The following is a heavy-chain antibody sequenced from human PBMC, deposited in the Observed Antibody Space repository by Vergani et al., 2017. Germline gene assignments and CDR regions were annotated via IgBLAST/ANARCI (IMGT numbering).Heavy chain of an antibody. J-gene: IGHJ4*02. V-gene: IGHV3-30-3*01. CDR2: ISYDGSNK. CDR1: GFTFSSYA. D-gene: IGHD3-10*01. Sequence: QVQLVESGGGVVQPGRSLRLSCAASGFTFSSYAMHWVRQAPGKGLEWVAVISYDGSNKYYADSVKGRCTISRDNSKNTLYLQMNSLRAEDTAVYYCARDLVRNYYGSGTFDYWSQGTLVTVSS. CDR3: ARDLVRNYYGSGTFDY.